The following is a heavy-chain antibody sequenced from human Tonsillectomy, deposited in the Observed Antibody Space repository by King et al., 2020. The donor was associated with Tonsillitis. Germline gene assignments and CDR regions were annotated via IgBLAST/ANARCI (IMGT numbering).Heavy chain of an antibody. J-gene: IGHJ4*02. CDR3: AKGSGVDTAMAVDY. CDR2: ISGSGGST. V-gene: IGHV3-23*04. Sequence: VQLVEAGGGLVQPGGSLRLSCAASGCTFRSYAIILGRHAPGTGLGWGAVISGSGGSTYYADSVKGRFTSSSANSENTLYLQMNSLVAEDTAVYYCAKGSGVDTAMAVDYWGQGTLVTVSS. CDR1: GCTFRSYA. D-gene: IGHD5-18*01.